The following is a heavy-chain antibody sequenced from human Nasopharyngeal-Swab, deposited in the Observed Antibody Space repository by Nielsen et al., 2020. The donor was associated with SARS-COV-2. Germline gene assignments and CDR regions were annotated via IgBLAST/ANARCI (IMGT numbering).Heavy chain of an antibody. D-gene: IGHD3-22*01. CDR1: GFTFSSYS. CDR2: ISSSSSYI. V-gene: IGHV3-21*01. CDR3: ARGSYYYDSSGYYDY. Sequence: GGSLRLSCAASGFTFSSYSMNWVRQAPGKGLEWVSSISSSSSYIYYADSVKGRFTISRDNAKNSLYLQMNSLRTEDTAVYYCARGSYYYDSSGYYDYWGQGTLVTVSS. J-gene: IGHJ4*02.